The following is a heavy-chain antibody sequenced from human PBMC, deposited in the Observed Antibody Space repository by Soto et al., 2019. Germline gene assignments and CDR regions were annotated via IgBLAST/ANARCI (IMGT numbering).Heavy chain of an antibody. V-gene: IGHV4-59*08. CDR1: GDSISSFY. Sequence: SETLSLTCTVSGDSISSFYWTWIRQPPGKGLEWVGYIFSSGSTNYNPSLKSRVTISVDTSKNQFSLKLSSVTAADTAVYYCARHRYSSSWYGGYYYYGMDVWGQGTTVTVS. CDR2: IFSSGST. J-gene: IGHJ6*02. D-gene: IGHD6-13*01. CDR3: ARHRYSSSWYGGYYYYGMDV.